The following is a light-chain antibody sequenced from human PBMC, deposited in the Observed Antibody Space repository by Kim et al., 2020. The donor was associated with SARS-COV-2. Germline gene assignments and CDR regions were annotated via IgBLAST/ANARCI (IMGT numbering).Light chain of an antibody. V-gene: IGKV3-20*01. J-gene: IGKJ5*01. CDR3: QQLGGSPEMT. CDR2: GAS. Sequence: EIVLTQSPGTLSFSPGERVTLSCRASQTVGGNFLAWYQHRFGQPPRLLVYGASSRPSGISDRFSGSGAGTDFTLTISRLEPEDAAVYYCQQLGGSPEMTFGQGTRLEIK. CDR1: QTVGGNF.